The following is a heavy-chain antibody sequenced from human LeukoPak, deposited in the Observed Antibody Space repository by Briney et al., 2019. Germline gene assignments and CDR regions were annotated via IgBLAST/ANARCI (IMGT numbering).Heavy chain of an antibody. CDR3: ATRSSGWYEDFQH. V-gene: IGHV1-24*01. D-gene: IGHD6-19*01. Sequence: ASVKVSCKASGYTLTDLSMHWVRQAPGKGLEWMGGFDPEDGETFYAQKFQGRFTMTEDTSKDTAYMELSSLRSEDTAVYYCATRSSGWYEDFQHWGQGTLVTVSS. CDR1: GYTLTDLS. J-gene: IGHJ1*01. CDR2: FDPEDGET.